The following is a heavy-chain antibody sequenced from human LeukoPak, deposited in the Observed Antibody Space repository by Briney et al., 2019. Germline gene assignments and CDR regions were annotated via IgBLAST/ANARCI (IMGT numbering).Heavy chain of an antibody. Sequence: PSETLSLTCAVSGGSISSSNWWSWVRQPPGKGLEWIGEIYHSGSTNYNPSLKGRVTISVDKSKNQFSLKLSSVTAADTAVYYCAREGRGSHDAFDIWGQGTMVTVSS. V-gene: IGHV4-4*02. J-gene: IGHJ3*02. D-gene: IGHD1-26*01. CDR3: AREGRGSHDAFDI. CDR1: GGSISSSNW. CDR2: IYHSGST.